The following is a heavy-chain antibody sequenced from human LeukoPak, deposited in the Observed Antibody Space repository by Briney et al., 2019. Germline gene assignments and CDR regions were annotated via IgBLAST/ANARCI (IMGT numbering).Heavy chain of an antibody. CDR1: GGSISSGSYY. D-gene: IGHD3-10*01. V-gene: IGHV4-61*02. CDR2: IYTSGST. CDR3: ARKPSNYYGSGSSPDWYFDL. J-gene: IGHJ2*01. Sequence: SETLSLTCTVSGGSISSGSYYWSWIRQPAGKGLEWIGRIYTSGSTNYNPSLKSRVTISVDTSKNQFSLKLSSVTAADTAVYYCARKPSNYYGSGSSPDWYFDLWGRGTLVTVSS.